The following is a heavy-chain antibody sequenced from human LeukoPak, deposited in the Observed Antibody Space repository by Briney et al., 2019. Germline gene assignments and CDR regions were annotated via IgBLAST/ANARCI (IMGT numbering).Heavy chain of an antibody. V-gene: IGHV1-24*01. CDR2: FDPEDGET. CDR3: ANQLGYCSGGSCYSDAFDI. J-gene: IGHJ3*02. D-gene: IGHD2-15*01. Sequence: GASVKVSCKVSGYTLTELSMHWVRQAPGKGLEWMGGFDPEDGETIYAQKFQGRATMTEDTSTDTAYMELSSLRSEDTAVYYCANQLGYCSGGSCYSDAFDIWGQGTMVTVSS. CDR1: GYTLTELS.